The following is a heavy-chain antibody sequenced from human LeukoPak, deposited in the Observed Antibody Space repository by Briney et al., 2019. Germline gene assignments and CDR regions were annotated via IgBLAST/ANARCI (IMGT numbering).Heavy chain of an antibody. CDR3: ARNYYDYVWGTYGMDV. J-gene: IGHJ6*02. D-gene: IGHD3-16*01. CDR1: GDSVSSNSAA. Sequence: SQTLSLTCAISGDSVSSNSAAWNWIRQSPSRGLEWLGRTYYRPKWYNDYAVSGKSRITINPDTSKNQFSLQLNSVTPEDTAVYYCARNYYDYVWGTYGMDVWGQGTTVTVSS. V-gene: IGHV6-1*01. CDR2: TYYRPKWYN.